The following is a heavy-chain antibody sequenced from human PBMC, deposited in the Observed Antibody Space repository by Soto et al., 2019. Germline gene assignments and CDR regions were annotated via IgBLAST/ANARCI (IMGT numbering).Heavy chain of an antibody. D-gene: IGHD6-13*01. Sequence: EVQLLESGGGLVQPGGSLRLSCAASGFTFSSYAMSWVRQAPGKGLEWVSAISGSGGSTYYADTVKGRFTLSRDKSKNPPYLQMNSQRADGTAVYYCAKRASGTLDPWGQGTLVTVSS. CDR3: AKRASGTLDP. V-gene: IGHV3-23*01. CDR2: ISGSGGST. J-gene: IGHJ5*02. CDR1: GFTFSSYA.